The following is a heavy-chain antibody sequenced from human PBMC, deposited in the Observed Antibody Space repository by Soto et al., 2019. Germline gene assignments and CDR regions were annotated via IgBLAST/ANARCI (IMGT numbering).Heavy chain of an antibody. V-gene: IGHV2-5*02. CDR2: IYWDDDQ. CDR1: GFSLTTRGVG. Sequence: QITLKESGPTLVKPTQTLTLTCTFSGFSLTTRGVGVGWIRQPPGKAMEWLALIYWDDDQRYSPSLTSRLTITNDTSKNQVVLTLTSMDPVDTATYYCAHIRVMGDILTGYYDVFDICGQGTMVTVSS. CDR3: AHIRVMGDILTGYYDVFDI. J-gene: IGHJ3*02. D-gene: IGHD3-9*01.